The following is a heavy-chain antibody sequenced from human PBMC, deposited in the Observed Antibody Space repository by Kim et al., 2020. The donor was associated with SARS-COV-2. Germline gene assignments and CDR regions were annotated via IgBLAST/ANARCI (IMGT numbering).Heavy chain of an antibody. V-gene: IGHV5-10-1*01. Sequence: PAFQGHVTISADKSISTAYLQWSSLKASDTAMYYCARHGVGGDYYYGMDVWGQGTTVTVSS. J-gene: IGHJ6*02. CDR3: ARHGVGGDYYYGMDV. D-gene: IGHD3-16*01.